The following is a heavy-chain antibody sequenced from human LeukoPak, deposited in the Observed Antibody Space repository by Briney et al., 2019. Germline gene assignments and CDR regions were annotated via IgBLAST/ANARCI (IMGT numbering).Heavy chain of an antibody. Sequence: SETLSLTCTVSGGSISTSSYYWGWIRQPPGKGLEWIGSIYFSGNTYNNPSLKSRVTISLDRSKNQFSLRLTSVTAADTAVYYCAREGYGGVYYYYYMDVWGKGTTVTVSS. CDR2: IYFSGNT. CDR3: AREGYGGVYYYYYMDV. J-gene: IGHJ6*03. CDR1: GGSISTSSYY. D-gene: IGHD4-23*01. V-gene: IGHV4-39*07.